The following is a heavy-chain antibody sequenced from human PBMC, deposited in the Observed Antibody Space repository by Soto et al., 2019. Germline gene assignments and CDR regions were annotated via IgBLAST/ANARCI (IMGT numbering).Heavy chain of an antibody. J-gene: IGHJ6*02. D-gene: IGHD2-8*01. Sequence: QLQLQESGPGLVKPSETLSLTCTVSGGSISSSSYYWGWIRQPPGKGLEWIGSIYYSGSTYYNPSLKSRVTISVDTSKNQFSLKLSSVTAADTAVYYCASRPLYCTNGVCYHYYYGMDVWGQGTTVTVSS. V-gene: IGHV4-39*01. CDR1: GGSISSSSYY. CDR2: IYYSGST. CDR3: ASRPLYCTNGVCYHYYYGMDV.